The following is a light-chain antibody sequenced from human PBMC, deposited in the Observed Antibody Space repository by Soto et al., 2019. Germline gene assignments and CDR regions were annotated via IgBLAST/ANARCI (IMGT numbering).Light chain of an antibody. CDR1: SSDVGGYNF. J-gene: IGLJ1*01. Sequence: QSVLTQPPSASGSPGQSVTISCTGTSSDVGGYNFVSWYQQHPGKAPKLMIYEVSKRPSGVPDRFSGSKSGNTASLTVSGLQTEDEADYYCCSYADNNTYVFGSGTKVTVL. V-gene: IGLV2-8*01. CDR3: CSYADNNTYV. CDR2: EVS.